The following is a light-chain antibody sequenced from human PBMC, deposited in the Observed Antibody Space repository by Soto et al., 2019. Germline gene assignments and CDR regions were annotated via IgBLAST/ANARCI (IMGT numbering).Light chain of an antibody. Sequence: EIVLTQSPATLSLSAGERSTLSCMASQSVSSYLAWYQQKPGQAPRLLIYDASNRATGIPARFSGSGSGTDFTLTISSLEPEDFAVYYCQQRSNGPPITFGQGTRLE. V-gene: IGKV3-11*01. CDR2: DAS. CDR1: QSVSSY. CDR3: QQRSNGPPIT. J-gene: IGKJ5*01.